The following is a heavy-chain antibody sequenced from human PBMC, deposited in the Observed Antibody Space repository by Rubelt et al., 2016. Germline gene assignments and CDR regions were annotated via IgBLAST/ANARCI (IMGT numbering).Heavy chain of an antibody. CDR2: IYYSGST. V-gene: IGHV4-31*03. CDR3: ARDSSSSLFDY. J-gene: IGHJ4*02. CDR1: GGSISSGGYY. Sequence: QVQLQESGPGLVKPSETLSLTCTVSGGSISSGGYYWSWIRQHPGKGLEWIGYIYYSGSTYYNPSLKIRVTISLDTSKNHFSLKLSSVTAADTAVYYCARDSSSSLFDYWGQGTLVTVSS. D-gene: IGHD6-6*01.